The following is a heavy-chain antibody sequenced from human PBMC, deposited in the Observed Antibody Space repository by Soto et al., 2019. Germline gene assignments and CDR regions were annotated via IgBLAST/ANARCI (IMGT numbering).Heavy chain of an antibody. J-gene: IGHJ4*02. CDR1: GFTFSSYG. CDR3: AKGNSGSFDY. Sequence: GGSLRLSCAASGFTFSSYGMHWVRQAPGKGLEWVAVISYDGSNKYYADSVKGRFTISRDNSKNTLYLQMNSMRAEDTAVYYCAKGNSGSFDYWGQGILVTVSS. D-gene: IGHD1-26*01. CDR2: ISYDGSNK. V-gene: IGHV3-30*18.